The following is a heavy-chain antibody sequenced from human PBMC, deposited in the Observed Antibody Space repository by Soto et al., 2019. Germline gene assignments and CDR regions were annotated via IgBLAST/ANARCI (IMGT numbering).Heavy chain of an antibody. CDR2: IYSGGST. D-gene: IGHD5-12*01. CDR3: AREGEDGYIPNWFDP. CDR1: GFTVSSNY. Sequence: EVPLVESGGGLIQPGGSLRLSCAASGFTVSSNYMSWVRQAPGKELEWVSVIYSGGSTYYADSVKGRFTISRDNSKNTLYLQRNSLRAEDTAVYYCAREGEDGYIPNWFDPWGQGTLVTVSS. J-gene: IGHJ5*02. V-gene: IGHV3-53*01.